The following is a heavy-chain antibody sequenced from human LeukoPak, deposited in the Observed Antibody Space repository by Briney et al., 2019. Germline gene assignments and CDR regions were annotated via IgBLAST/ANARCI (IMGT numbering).Heavy chain of an antibody. CDR2: IRSKAYGGTT. Sequence: QPGGSLRLSCAASGFTFSSYAMSWVRQAPGKGLEWVGFIRSKAYGGTTEYAASVKGRFTISRGDSKSIAYLQMNSLKTEDTAVYYCTRDPYYDILTGYRNNPGGMDVWGKGTTVTVSS. CDR3: TRDPYYDILTGYRNNPGGMDV. D-gene: IGHD3-9*01. CDR1: GFTFSSYA. V-gene: IGHV3-49*04. J-gene: IGHJ6*04.